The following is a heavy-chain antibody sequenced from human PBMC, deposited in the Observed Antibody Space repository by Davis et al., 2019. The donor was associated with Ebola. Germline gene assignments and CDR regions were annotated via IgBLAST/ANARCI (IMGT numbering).Heavy chain of an antibody. J-gene: IGHJ5*02. Sequence: AASVKVSCKASGYTFTSYGISWVRQAPGQGLEWMGRINPNSGGTNYAQKFQGRVTMTRDTSISTAYMELSRLRSDDTAVYYCARDLGYCSGGSCFFSNWFDPWGQGTLVTVSS. D-gene: IGHD2-15*01. CDR1: GYTFTSYG. V-gene: IGHV1-2*06. CDR2: INPNSGGT. CDR3: ARDLGYCSGGSCFFSNWFDP.